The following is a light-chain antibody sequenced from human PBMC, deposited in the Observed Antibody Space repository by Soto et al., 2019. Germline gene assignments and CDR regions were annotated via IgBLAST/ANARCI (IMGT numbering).Light chain of an antibody. J-gene: IGLJ3*02. CDR2: SDD. Sequence: QSALTQPPSLSGTPVQRATISCSGSNSNIGRYSVNWYQHFPGTAPKILIYSDDERPSGVPDRFSGSKSGTSASLAISGLQSEDEAEYYCAAWDDNLNGPLFGGGTKLTVL. CDR1: NSNIGRYS. V-gene: IGLV1-44*01. CDR3: AAWDDNLNGPL.